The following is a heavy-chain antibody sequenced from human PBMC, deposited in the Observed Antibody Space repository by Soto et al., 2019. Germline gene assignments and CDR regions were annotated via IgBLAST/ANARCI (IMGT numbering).Heavy chain of an antibody. J-gene: IGHJ4*02. Sequence: SGPTLVNPTQTLTLTCTFSGFSLSTSGVGVGWIRQPPGKALEWLALIYWNDDKRYSPSLKSRLTITKDTSKNQVVLTMTNMDPVDTATYSCAGRGQQWLGTREVDYWGRGTLVAVAS. CDR2: IYWNDDK. CDR3: AGRGQQWLGTREVDY. D-gene: IGHD6-19*01. V-gene: IGHV2-5*01. CDR1: GFSLSTSGVG.